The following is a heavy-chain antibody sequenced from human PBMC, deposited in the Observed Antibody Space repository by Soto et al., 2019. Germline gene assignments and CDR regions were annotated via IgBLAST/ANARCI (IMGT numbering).Heavy chain of an antibody. CDR3: ARRGSGHTFDY. V-gene: IGHV4-39*01. Sequence: QVQLQESGPGLVKPSETLSLTCAVSGASVSRIGFHWGWIRQPPGQGLEWIGSIYDAGTTFYNPSLKSRVTISADTSKNHFSLRLTSVTAADTAVYYCARRGSGHTFDYCGQGTLVTVSS. J-gene: IGHJ4*02. D-gene: IGHD3-10*01. CDR1: GASVSRIGFH. CDR2: IYDAGTT.